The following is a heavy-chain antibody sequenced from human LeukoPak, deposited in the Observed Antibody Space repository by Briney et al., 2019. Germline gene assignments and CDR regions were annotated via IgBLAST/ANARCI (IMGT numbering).Heavy chain of an antibody. V-gene: IGHV3-7*01. Sequence: QAGGSLRLSCTASGFTFSHYWMTWVRQAPGKGLEWVAQINRDGSEEYYMDSVKARFTISRDNAKNSVFLQMNSLRAEDTAVYYCVRDGGVSGYDLLDYWGQGTLVTVSS. CDR1: GFTFSHYW. D-gene: IGHD5-12*01. J-gene: IGHJ4*02. CDR3: VRDGGVSGYDLLDY. CDR2: INRDGSEE.